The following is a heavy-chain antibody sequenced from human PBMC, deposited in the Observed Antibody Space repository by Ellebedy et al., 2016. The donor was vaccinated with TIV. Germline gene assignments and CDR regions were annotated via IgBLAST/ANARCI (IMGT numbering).Heavy chain of an antibody. CDR1: GFTISSYS. D-gene: IGHD2/OR15-2a*01. CDR3: ARGSVISADSSPLFDY. J-gene: IGHJ4*02. CDR2: ISGIGGAT. Sequence: GGSLRLXCAASGFTISSYSMNWVRQAPGRGLEWISAISGIGGATYYADSVKGRFTISRDHSSNTVYMQMNSLRAEDTAVYYCARGSVISADSSPLFDYWGQGTLVTVSS. V-gene: IGHV3-23*01.